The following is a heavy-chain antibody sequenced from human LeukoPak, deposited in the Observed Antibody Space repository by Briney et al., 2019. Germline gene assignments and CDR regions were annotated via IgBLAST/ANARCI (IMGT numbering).Heavy chain of an antibody. V-gene: IGHV3-23*01. CDR2: FGGSGGDT. Sequence: GGSLRLSCATSGFTFSSYAMSWVRQAPGKGLEWVSGFGGSGGDTYYADSVKGRFTISRDISRNTLYLQMNSLRADDTALYYCAKDHYYENRHVDFWGPGTLVTVSP. D-gene: IGHD3-22*01. CDR3: AKDHYYENRHVDF. J-gene: IGHJ4*02. CDR1: GFTFSSYA.